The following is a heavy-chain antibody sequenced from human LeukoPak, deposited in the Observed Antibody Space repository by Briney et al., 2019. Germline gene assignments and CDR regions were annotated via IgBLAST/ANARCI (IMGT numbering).Heavy chain of an antibody. D-gene: IGHD5-12*01. CDR2: ISSSGSTI. Sequence: PGGSLRLSCAASGFTFSSYEMNWVRQAPGKGLEWGSYISSSGSTIYYADSVKGRFTISRDNAKNSLYLQMHSLRAEDTAVYYCARDGPRRGYSGYDYAANWGQGTLVTVSS. J-gene: IGHJ4*02. CDR1: GFTFSSYE. V-gene: IGHV3-48*03. CDR3: ARDGPRRGYSGYDYAAN.